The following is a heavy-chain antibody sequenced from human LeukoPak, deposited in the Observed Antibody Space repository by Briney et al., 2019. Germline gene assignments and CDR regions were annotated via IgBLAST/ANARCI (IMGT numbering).Heavy chain of an antibody. CDR2: IYHSRST. CDR3: AREYSTSSEGDYFDY. CDR1: GASITTYY. Sequence: SETLSLTCTVSGASITTYYWTWIWQPPGKGLEWVGYIYHSRSTNYNPPLKSRVTISLDTSRNQFSLRLSSVTAADTAVYFCAREYSTSSEGDYFDYWGQGSLVTVSS. D-gene: IGHD6-6*01. J-gene: IGHJ4*02. V-gene: IGHV4-59*01.